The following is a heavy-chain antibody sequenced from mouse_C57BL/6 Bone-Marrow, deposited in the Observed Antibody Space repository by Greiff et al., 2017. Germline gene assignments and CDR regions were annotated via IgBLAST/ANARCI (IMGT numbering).Heavy chain of an antibody. V-gene: IGHV14-4*01. CDR1: GFNIKDDY. CDR2: IDPENGDT. D-gene: IGHD2-3*01. Sequence: VQLKQSGAELVRPGASVKLSCTASGFNIKDDYMHWVKQRPEQGLEWIGWIDPENGDTEYASKFQGKATITADTSSNTAYMQLSSLTSEDTAVDYCNIYGGYSWFADWGTGTLVTVSA. J-gene: IGHJ3*01. CDR3: NIYGGYSWFAD.